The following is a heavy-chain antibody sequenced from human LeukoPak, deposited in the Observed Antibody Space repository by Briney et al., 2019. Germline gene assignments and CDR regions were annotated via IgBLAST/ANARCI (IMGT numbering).Heavy chain of an antibody. D-gene: IGHD2-15*01. CDR1: GFPFSSYW. CDR2: MKEDGSVK. CDR3: AKDPGWSSFDI. V-gene: IGHV3-7*01. J-gene: IGHJ3*02. Sequence: TGGSLRLSCVASGFPFSSYWMSWVRQAPGKGLEFVANMKEDGSVKNYVDSVRGRFTISRDNAENSVYLQLSSLRAEDTAVYYCAKDPGWSSFDIWGQGAMVTVS.